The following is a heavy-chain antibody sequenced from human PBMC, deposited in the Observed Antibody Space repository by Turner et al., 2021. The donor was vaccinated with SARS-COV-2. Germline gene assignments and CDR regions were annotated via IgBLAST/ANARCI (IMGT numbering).Heavy chain of an antibody. D-gene: IGHD3-3*01. CDR2: ISSRISYI. J-gene: IGHJ6*02. CDR3: ARGDDFWSGYSNYGMDV. V-gene: IGHV3-21*01. Sequence: EVPLLESGGGLVKPGGSLILSCAASGFPFSSYSMNWVRQAPGKGLEWVSSISSRISYIYDADSVKSRFTISRDNAKNALYLQMNSLRAEDTAVYYCARGDDFWSGYSNYGMDVWGQGTTVTVSS. CDR1: GFPFSSYS.